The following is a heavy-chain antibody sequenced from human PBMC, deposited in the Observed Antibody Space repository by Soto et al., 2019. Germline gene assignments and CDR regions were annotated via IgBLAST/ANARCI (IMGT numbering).Heavy chain of an antibody. D-gene: IGHD3-10*01. J-gene: IGHJ4*02. CDR1: GFTFSSYA. CDR3: TRAAWFPYLSFY. CDR2: ISGSGGST. Sequence: GGSLRLSCAASGFTFSSYAMSWVRQAPGKGLEWVSAISGSGGSTYYADSVKGRFTISRDNSKNTLYLQMDSLRAEDTALYYCTRAAWFPYLSFYWGQGALVTVSS. V-gene: IGHV3-23*01.